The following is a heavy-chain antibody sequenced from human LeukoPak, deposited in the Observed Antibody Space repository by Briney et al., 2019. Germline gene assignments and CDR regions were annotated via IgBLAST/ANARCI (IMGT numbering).Heavy chain of an antibody. CDR2: IYPDDSGT. CDR3: ARLAFCTNAVCFSNYYYSMDV. D-gene: IGHD2-8*01. Sequence: GESLKISCKGSGYSFTSYWIGWVRQMPGKGLEWMGIIYPDDSGTKYSPYFQGQVTISAYKSISTAYLQWSSLKASDTAMYYCARLAFCTNAVCFSNYYYSMDVWGRGTTVTVSS. J-gene: IGHJ6*03. CDR1: GYSFTSYW. V-gene: IGHV5-51*01.